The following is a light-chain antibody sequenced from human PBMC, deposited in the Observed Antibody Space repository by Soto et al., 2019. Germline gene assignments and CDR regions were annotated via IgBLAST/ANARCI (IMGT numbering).Light chain of an antibody. CDR3: QHRYSWPRT. J-gene: IGKJ1*01. V-gene: IGKV3-11*01. CDR2: DAS. Sequence: EILLTQSPATLSLSPGESATLSCRASQSVNRYLGWYQQKPGKAPRLLIYDASNWATGIPARFSGSGSGAVFTLTIGSLEPDDFAVYYCQHRYSWPRTFGQGTKVEIK. CDR1: QSVNRY.